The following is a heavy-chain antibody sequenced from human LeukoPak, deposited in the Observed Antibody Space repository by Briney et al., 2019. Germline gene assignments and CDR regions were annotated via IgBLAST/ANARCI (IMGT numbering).Heavy chain of an antibody. CDR2: ISYDGSNK. CDR1: GFTFSSYA. J-gene: IGHJ4*02. D-gene: IGHD1-26*01. V-gene: IGHV3-30*04. CDR3: AKDRSIGTYYTFDH. Sequence: GRSLRLSCAASGFTFSSYAMHWVRQAPGKGLEWVAVISYDGSNKYYADSVRGRFTVSRDNSNSTLYLQMSSLTAADTAVYYCAKDRSIGTYYTFDHWGQGTLVTVSS.